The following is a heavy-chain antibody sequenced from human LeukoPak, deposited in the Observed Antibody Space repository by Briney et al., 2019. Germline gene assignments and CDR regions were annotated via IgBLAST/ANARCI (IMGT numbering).Heavy chain of an antibody. CDR1: GYTFTSYY. D-gene: IGHD5-24*01. Sequence: GASVKVSCKASGYTFTSYYMHWVRQAPGQGLEWMGIINPSGGGTSYAQKFQGRVTMTRDTSTSTVYMELSSLRSEDTAVYYCARMVEMATIGGSFDYWGQGTLVTVSS. V-gene: IGHV1-46*01. CDR3: ARMVEMATIGGSFDY. CDR2: INPSGGGT. J-gene: IGHJ4*02.